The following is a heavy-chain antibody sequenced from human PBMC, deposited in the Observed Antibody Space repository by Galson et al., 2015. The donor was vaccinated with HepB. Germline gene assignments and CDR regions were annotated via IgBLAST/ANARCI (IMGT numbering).Heavy chain of an antibody. CDR2: IGGSGSYT. CDR1: GFAFNDYY. J-gene: IGHJ1*01. D-gene: IGHD6-13*01. CDR3: ARGDSSSWARHFQH. V-gene: IGHV3-11*06. Sequence: SLRLSCAASGFAFNDYYMSWIRQAPRKGLEWLSSIGGSGSYTNYADSVKGRFTISRDNGKKSLYLQMNNLRAEDTAVYYCARGDSSSWARHFQHWGQGSLVTVSS.